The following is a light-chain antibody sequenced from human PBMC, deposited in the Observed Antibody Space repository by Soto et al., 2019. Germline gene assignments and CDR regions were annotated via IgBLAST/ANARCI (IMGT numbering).Light chain of an antibody. CDR3: QQYNNWPFT. J-gene: IGKJ4*01. Sequence: EIVLTQSPVTLSLSPGERATLSCRASQSVSSYLAWYQQKPGQAPRLLIYDASNRATGIPARFSGGGSGTDFTLTIDNLEPEDFAVYYCQQYNNWPFTFGGGTKVDIK. V-gene: IGKV3-11*01. CDR2: DAS. CDR1: QSVSSY.